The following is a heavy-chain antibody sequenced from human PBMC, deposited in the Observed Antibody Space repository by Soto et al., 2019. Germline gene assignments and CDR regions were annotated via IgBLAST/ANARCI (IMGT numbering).Heavy chain of an antibody. J-gene: IGHJ3*02. Sequence: ASVKVSCKASGGTFSSYAISWVRQAPGQGLEWMGGIIPIFGTANYAQKFQGRVTITADKSTSTAYMELSSLRSEDAAVYYCAREEARVVVTAITPNAFDIWGQGTMVTVSS. CDR3: AREEARVVVTAITPNAFDI. CDR1: GGTFSSYA. D-gene: IGHD2-21*02. CDR2: IIPIFGTA. V-gene: IGHV1-69*06.